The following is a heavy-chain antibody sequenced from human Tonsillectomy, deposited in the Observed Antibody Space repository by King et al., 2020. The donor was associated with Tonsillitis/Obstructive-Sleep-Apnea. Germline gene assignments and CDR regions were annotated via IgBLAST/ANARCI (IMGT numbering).Heavy chain of an antibody. Sequence: VQLQQWGAGLLKPSETLSLTCAVYGGSFSGYYWSWIRQPPGKGLEWVGEINHSGSTNYNPSLKSRLTISIDTSKNQFSLRLRSVTAADTAVYYCSGEGKDGYDDFWGAYFDYWGQGTPVTVSS. CDR3: SGEGKDGYDDFWGAYFDY. CDR2: INHSGST. V-gene: IGHV4-34*01. J-gene: IGHJ4*02. D-gene: IGHD3-3*01. CDR1: GGSFSGYY.